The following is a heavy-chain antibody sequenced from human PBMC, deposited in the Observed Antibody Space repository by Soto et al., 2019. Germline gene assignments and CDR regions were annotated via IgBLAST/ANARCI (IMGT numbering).Heavy chain of an antibody. V-gene: IGHV1-18*01. CDR2: ISPYTGNT. CDR3: VMVDNYVTPTPQDV. CDR1: GNIFVNYV. D-gene: IGHD3-16*01. J-gene: IGHJ6*02. Sequence: QVQLGRLGVRVRSPGASVKASGKASGNIFVNYVFAWVRQPPGQGLGWMGWISPYTGNTHSATKFQGRLTMTTDTSTSTAYMDLGSLTSDDTAVYYCVMVDNYVTPTPQDVWGQGTTVTVS.